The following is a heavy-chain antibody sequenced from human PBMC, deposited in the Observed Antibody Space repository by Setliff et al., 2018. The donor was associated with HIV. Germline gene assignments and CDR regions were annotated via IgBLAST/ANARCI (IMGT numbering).Heavy chain of an antibody. V-gene: IGHV3-72*01. CDR1: GFTFSDHY. CDR3: ARGLTIFGVVHDAFDI. D-gene: IGHD3-3*01. J-gene: IGHJ3*02. CDR2: IRNKANSYTT. Sequence: PGGSLRLSCAASGFTFSDHYMDWVRQAPGKGLEWIGRIRNKANSYTTEYAASVKGRFTISRDDSKNSLHLQMNSLVTEDTAVYYCARGLTIFGVVHDAFDIWGQGTMVTVSS.